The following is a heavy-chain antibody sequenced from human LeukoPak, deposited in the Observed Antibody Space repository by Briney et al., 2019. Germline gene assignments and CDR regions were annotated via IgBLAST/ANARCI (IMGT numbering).Heavy chain of an antibody. V-gene: IGHV3-30*18. J-gene: IGHJ4*02. CDR1: GFTFSSYA. CDR2: ISYDGSNK. D-gene: IGHD1-26*01. Sequence: GGSLRHSCAASGFTFSSYAMHWVRQAPGKGLEWVAVISYDGSNKYYADSVKGRFTISRDNSKNTLYLQMNSLRAEDTAVYYCAKKGGSYCWGQGTLVTVSS. CDR3: AKKGGSYC.